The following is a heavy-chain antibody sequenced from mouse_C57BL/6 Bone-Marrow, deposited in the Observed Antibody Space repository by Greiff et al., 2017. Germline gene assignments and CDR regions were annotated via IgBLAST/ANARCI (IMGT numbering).Heavy chain of an antibody. CDR1: GFTFSSYG. D-gene: IGHD1-1*01. CDR2: ISSGGSYT. Sequence: DVHLVESGGDLVKPGGSLKLSCAASGFTFSSYGMSWVRQTPDKRLEWVATISSGGSYTYYPDSVKGRFTISRDNAKDTLYLQVGSLKSEATAMYYCARTTTVVDYAMDYWGQGTSVTVSS. J-gene: IGHJ4*01. CDR3: ARTTTVVDYAMDY. V-gene: IGHV5-6*01.